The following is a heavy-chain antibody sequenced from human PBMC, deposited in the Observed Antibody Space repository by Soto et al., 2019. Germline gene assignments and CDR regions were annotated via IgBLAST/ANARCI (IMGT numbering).Heavy chain of an antibody. CDR1: GFTFSSYA. CDR3: AREEGDYDHNYGMEV. D-gene: IGHD2-21*02. CDR2: ISYDGSNK. V-gene: IGHV3-30-3*01. Sequence: QVQLVESGGGVVQPGRSLRLSCAASGFTFSSYAMHWVRQAPGKGLEWVAVISYDGSNKYYADSVKGRFTISRDNSKNTQYLQINSLRAEDTAVYYWAREEGDYDHNYGMEVWGQGTTVTVTS. J-gene: IGHJ6*02.